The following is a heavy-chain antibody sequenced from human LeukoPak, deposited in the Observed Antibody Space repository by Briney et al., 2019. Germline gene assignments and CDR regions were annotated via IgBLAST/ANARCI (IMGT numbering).Heavy chain of an antibody. CDR2: IYSGGST. CDR1: GFTVSSNY. J-gene: IGHJ3*02. CDR3: ARGGDTAMATEAFDI. Sequence: GGSLRLSCAASGFTVSSNYMSWVRQAPGKGLEWVSVIYSGGSTYYADSVKGRFTISRDNSKNTLYLQMNSLRAEDTAVYYCARGGDTAMATEAFDIWAKGQWSPSLQ. D-gene: IGHD5-18*01. V-gene: IGHV3-53*01.